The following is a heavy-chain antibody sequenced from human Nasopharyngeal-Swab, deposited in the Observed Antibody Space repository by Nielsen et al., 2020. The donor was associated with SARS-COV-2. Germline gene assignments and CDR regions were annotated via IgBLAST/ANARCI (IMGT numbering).Heavy chain of an antibody. Sequence: SETLSLTCAVSGGAFSGFYWSWIRQSPGAGLEWIGEINPSGSTDYNPSLKSRVSMSVDTSKNQVFMNLRSVTAADTALYYCARGRRERAPRYYYYGMDVWGQGTTVTVSS. D-gene: IGHD1-1*01. CDR2: INPSGST. CDR1: GGAFSGFY. CDR3: ARGRRERAPRYYYYGMDV. J-gene: IGHJ6*02. V-gene: IGHV4-34*01.